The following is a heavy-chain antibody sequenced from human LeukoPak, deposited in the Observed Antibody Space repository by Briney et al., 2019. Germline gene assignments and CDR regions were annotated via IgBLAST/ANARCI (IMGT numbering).Heavy chain of an antibody. V-gene: IGHV4-39*01. D-gene: IGHD6-13*01. CDR3: ARGGGYSSSWYRPPYYFDY. CDR2: IYYSGST. J-gene: IGHJ4*02. CDR1: GGPISSSSYY. Sequence: SETLSLTCTVSGGPISSSSYYWGWIRQPPGKGLEWIGSIYYSGSTYYNPSLKSRVTISVDTSKNQFSLKLSSVTAADTAVYYCARGGGYSSSWYRPPYYFDYWGQGTLVTVSS.